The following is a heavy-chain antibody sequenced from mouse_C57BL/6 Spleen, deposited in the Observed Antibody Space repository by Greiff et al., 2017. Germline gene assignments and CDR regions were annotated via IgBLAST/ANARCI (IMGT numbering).Heavy chain of an antibody. CDR1: GYAFSSSW. CDR2: ISPGDGDT. V-gene: IGHV1-82*01. J-gene: IGHJ3*01. Sequence: QVHVKQSGPELVKPGASVKISCKASGYAFSSSWMNWVKQRPGKGLEWIGRISPGDGDTNYNGKFKGKATLTADKSSSTAYMQLSSLTSEDSAVYFCAREGGAYWGQGTLVTVSA. CDR3: AREGGAY.